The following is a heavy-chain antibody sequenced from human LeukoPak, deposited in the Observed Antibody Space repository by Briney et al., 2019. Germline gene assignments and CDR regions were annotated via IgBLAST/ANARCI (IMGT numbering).Heavy chain of an antibody. V-gene: IGHV3-49*03. CDR1: GFTFGDYA. J-gene: IGHJ4*02. CDR2: IRSKAYGGTT. Sequence: GGSLRLSCTASGFTFGDYAMSRFRQAPGKGLEWVGFIRSKAYGGTTECAASVKGRFTISRDDSKSIAYLQMNSLKTEDTAVYYCTRVLRGYGGYYFDYWGQGTLVTVSS. D-gene: IGHD4-23*01. CDR3: TRVLRGYGGYYFDY.